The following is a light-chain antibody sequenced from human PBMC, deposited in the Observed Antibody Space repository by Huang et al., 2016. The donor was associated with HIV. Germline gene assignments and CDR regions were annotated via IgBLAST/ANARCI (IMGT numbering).Light chain of an antibody. J-gene: IGKJ1*01. CDR1: QSVFHSSNTKNY. CDR2: WAS. CDR3: HQYYSSPQT. Sequence: DIVVTQSPGSLALSLGERAAINCTSSQSVFHSSNTKNYLSWYQLKPGQSPQLLIYWASTREFGVPDRFRGTGSGTDFTLTITSLQAEDVAVYYCHQYYSSPQTFGQGTKVEV. V-gene: IGKV4-1*01.